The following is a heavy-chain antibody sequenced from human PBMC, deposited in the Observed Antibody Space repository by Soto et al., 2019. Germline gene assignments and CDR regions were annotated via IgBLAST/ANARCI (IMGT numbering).Heavy chain of an antibody. J-gene: IGHJ4*02. D-gene: IGHD1-1*01. CDR2: ISWDDDK. CDR3: AHRKKTVIVATYFDY. Sequence: QITLRESGPALVKPTQTLTLTCTFSGFSLTTSGEGVGWIRQPPGKAPEWLALISWDDDKRYSPSLKNRLTISGDTSRSQVVLTMTNMDPVDTATYYCAHRKKTVIVATYFDYWGQGTLVTVSS. V-gene: IGHV2-5*02. CDR1: GFSLTTSGEG.